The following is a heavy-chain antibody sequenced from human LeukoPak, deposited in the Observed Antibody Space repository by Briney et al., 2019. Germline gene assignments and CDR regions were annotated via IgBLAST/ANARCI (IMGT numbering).Heavy chain of an antibody. CDR2: IYTSGSS. CDR1: GVSISSGNYY. V-gene: IGHV4-61*02. Sequence: SQTLSLTCTVSGVSISSGNYYWSWIRQPAGKGLEWIGRIYTSGSSNYNPSLKSRVTISVDTSKNQFSLTLSSVTSADTAVYYCARLHSYTAFDIWGQGTMVAVSS. J-gene: IGHJ3*02. CDR3: ARLHSYTAFDI.